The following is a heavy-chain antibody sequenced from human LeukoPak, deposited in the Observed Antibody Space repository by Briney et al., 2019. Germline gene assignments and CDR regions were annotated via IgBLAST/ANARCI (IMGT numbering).Heavy chain of an antibody. J-gene: IGHJ4*02. Sequence: SETLSLTCTVSGGSTCSYSWSWIRQPPGKGLEWIAYISDIGSINYNPSLKSRVTISLDTSKNQFSLKLSSVTAADTAVYYCAGHHPRNTVDFWGQGTLVTVSS. D-gene: IGHD2/OR15-2a*01. CDR3: AGHHPRNTVDF. CDR2: ISDIGSI. V-gene: IGHV4-59*08. CDR1: GGSTCSYS.